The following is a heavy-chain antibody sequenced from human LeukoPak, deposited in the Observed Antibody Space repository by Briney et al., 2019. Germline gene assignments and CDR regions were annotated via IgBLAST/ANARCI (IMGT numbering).Heavy chain of an antibody. CDR2: ISGSGGST. J-gene: IGHJ3*02. D-gene: IGHD2-21*01. CDR1: GFTFSGSA. CDR3: AKNERSGVFRAAFDI. V-gene: IGHV3-23*01. Sequence: GGSLRLSCAASGFTFSGSAMHWVRQAPGKGLEWVSAISGSGGSTYYADSVKGRFTISRDNSKNTLYLQMNSLRAEDTAVYYCAKNERSGVFRAAFDIWGQGTMVTVSS.